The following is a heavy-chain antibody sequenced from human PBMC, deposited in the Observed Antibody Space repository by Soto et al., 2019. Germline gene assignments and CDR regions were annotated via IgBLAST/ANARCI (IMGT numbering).Heavy chain of an antibody. CDR2: IYYSGGT. V-gene: IGHV4-39*01. Sequence: SETLSLTCTVSGGSISSSSYYWGWIRQPPGKGLEWIGEIYYSGGTYYNPSLKSRVTISVDTSKNQFSLNIYSVTAADTALYYCARVERGTVTTVVDAFDIWGPGTMVTVS. D-gene: IGHD1-1*01. J-gene: IGHJ3*02. CDR3: ARVERGTVTTVVDAFDI. CDR1: GGSISSSSYY.